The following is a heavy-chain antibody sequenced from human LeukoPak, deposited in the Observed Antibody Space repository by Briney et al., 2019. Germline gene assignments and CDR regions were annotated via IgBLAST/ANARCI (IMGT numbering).Heavy chain of an antibody. Sequence: SQTLSLTCTVSGGSISSSSYYWGWIRQPPGKGLEWIGSIYYSGSTYYNPSLKSRVTISVDKSKNQFSLKLSSVTAADTAVYYCARDVGTPYGMDVWGQGTTVTVSS. V-gene: IGHV4-39*07. CDR2: IYYSGST. J-gene: IGHJ6*02. D-gene: IGHD1-7*01. CDR3: ARDVGTPYGMDV. CDR1: GGSISSSSYY.